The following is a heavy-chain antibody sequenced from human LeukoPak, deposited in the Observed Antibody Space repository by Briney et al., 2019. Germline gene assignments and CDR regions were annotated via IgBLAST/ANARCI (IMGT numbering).Heavy chain of an antibody. J-gene: IGHJ4*02. CDR1: GFTFSSYW. V-gene: IGHV3-7*01. CDR2: IKEDGSEK. D-gene: IGHD3-10*01. CDR3: ALHPDYYGSGSFDY. Sequence: GGSLRLSCATSGFTFSSYWMGWVRQAPGKGLEWVADIKEDGSEKYYVDSVKGRFTISRDNAKNSLYLQMNSLRAEDTAVYYCALHPDYYGSGSFDYWGQGTLVTVSS.